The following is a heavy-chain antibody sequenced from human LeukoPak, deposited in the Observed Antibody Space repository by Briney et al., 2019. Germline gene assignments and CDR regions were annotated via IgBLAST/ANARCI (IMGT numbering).Heavy chain of an antibody. D-gene: IGHD6-13*01. V-gene: IGHV4-4*07. CDR3: TIGGASGSLAH. J-gene: IGHJ4*02. CDR2: TYTSGDT. CDR1: RASISDNY. Sequence: SETLSLTCTVSRASISDNYWSWSRQPAGEALEWIGRTYTSGDTNYNPSLKSRASVSVDTSKNQFYLSLRYVTAADTAVYYCTIGGASGSLAHWGPGTLVTVSS.